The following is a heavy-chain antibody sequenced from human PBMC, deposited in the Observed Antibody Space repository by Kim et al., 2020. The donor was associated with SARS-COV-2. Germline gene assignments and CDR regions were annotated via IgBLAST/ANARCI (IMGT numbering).Heavy chain of an antibody. CDR2: IYYSGST. D-gene: IGHD2-8*01. V-gene: IGHV4-39*01. J-gene: IGHJ3*02. CDR3: ARQARGVYDAFDI. Sequence: SETLSLTCTVSGGSISSSSYYWGWIRQPPGKGLEWIGSIYYSGSTYYNPSLKSRATISVDTSKNQFSLKLSSVTAADTAVYYCARQARGVYDAFDIWGQGTMVTVSS. CDR1: GGSISSSSYY.